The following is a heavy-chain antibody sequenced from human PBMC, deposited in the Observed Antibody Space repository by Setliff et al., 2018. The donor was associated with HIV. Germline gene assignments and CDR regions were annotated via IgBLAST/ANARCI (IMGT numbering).Heavy chain of an antibody. CDR3: ARGGSITRINYFDP. J-gene: IGHJ5*02. V-gene: IGHV1-69*13. CDR2: IIPFFGTA. CDR1: GGIFVHYA. D-gene: IGHD3-3*01. Sequence: SVKVSCKTSGGIFVHYAISWVRQAPGQGLEWMGGIIPFFGTALYAPKFQGRVTITANESTSTAYLELSSLRSEDTGVYYCARGGSITRINYFDPWGQGTLVTVSS.